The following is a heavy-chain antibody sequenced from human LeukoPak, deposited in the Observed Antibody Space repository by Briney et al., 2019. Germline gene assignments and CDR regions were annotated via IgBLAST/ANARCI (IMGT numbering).Heavy chain of an antibody. Sequence: GASVKVSCRASGYTFTGYYMHWVRQAPGQGLEWMGWINPNSGGTNYAQKFQGWVTMTRDTSISTAYMELSRLRSDDTAVYYCAREITTSITPDYWGQGTLVTVSS. D-gene: IGHD1-14*01. CDR3: AREITTSITPDY. J-gene: IGHJ4*02. V-gene: IGHV1-2*04. CDR2: INPNSGGT. CDR1: GYTFTGYY.